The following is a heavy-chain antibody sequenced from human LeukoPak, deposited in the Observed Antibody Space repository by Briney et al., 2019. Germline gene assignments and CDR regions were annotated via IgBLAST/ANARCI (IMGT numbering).Heavy chain of an antibody. V-gene: IGHV4-4*07. D-gene: IGHD2-15*01. CDR3: ARDNVLGYCSGGSCYWFDP. CDR2: IYTSGST. J-gene: IGHJ5*02. Sequence: KPSETLSLTCTVSGGSISSYYWSWIRQPAGKGLEWIGRIYTSGSTNYNPSLKSRVTISVDTSKNQFSLKLSSVTAADTAVYYCARDNVLGYCSGGSCYWFDPWGQGTLVTVSS. CDR1: GGSISSYY.